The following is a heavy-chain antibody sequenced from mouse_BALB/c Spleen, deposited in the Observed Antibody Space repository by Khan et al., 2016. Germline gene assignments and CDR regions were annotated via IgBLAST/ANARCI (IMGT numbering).Heavy chain of an antibody. D-gene: IGHD1-1*01. V-gene: IGHV4-1*02. CDR1: GFAFSRYW. Sequence: EVKLLESGGGLVQPGGSLKLSCAASGFAFSRYWMSWVRQAPGKGLGWIGEINPDSSTINYTPSLKDKFIISRDNAKNTLYLQMSKVRSEDTALDYCARPYYECFNAMDYWSQGTSVTVAS. J-gene: IGHJ4*01. CDR2: INPDSSTI. CDR3: ARPYYECFNAMDY.